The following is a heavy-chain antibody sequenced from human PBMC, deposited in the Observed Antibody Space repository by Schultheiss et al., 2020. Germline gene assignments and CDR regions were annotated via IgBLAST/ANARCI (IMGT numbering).Heavy chain of an antibody. J-gene: IGHJ5*02. CDR1: NGSISSYY. D-gene: IGHD2-21*01. CDR2: IYSNEST. CDR3: ARHKAGHRYDP. V-gene: IGHV4-4*07. Sequence: SETLSLTCTVSNGSISSYYWSWIRQPAGKGLEWIGRIYSNESTKYNPSLKSRVTISVDTSKNQFSLKLSSVTAADTAVFYCARHKAGHRYDPWGQGTLVTVSS.